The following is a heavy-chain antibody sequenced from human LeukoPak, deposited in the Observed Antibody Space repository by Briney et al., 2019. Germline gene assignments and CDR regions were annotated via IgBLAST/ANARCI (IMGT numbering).Heavy chain of an antibody. Sequence: GRSLRLSCAASAFTFSSYGMHWVRQAPGKGLEWVALIWYDGSNEYYADSVKGRFIISRDNSKNALYLQMSSLRAEDTAVYYCEREGDFDWLFHYWGEGTLVTVSS. J-gene: IGHJ4*02. V-gene: IGHV3-33*01. CDR3: EREGDFDWLFHY. D-gene: IGHD3-9*01. CDR2: IWYDGSNE. CDR1: AFTFSSYG.